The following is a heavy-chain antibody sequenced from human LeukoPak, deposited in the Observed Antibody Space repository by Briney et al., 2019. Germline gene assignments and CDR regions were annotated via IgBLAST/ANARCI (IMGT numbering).Heavy chain of an antibody. D-gene: IGHD3-22*01. J-gene: IGHJ4*02. CDR1: SGSFSGYY. Sequence: SETLSLTCAVYSGSFSGYYWSWIRQPPGKGLEWIGEINHSGSTNYNPSLKSRVTISVDTSKNQFSLKLSSVTAADTAVYYCARGALYDSSGYYLDYWGQGTLVTVSS. CDR3: ARGALYDSSGYYLDY. CDR2: INHSGST. V-gene: IGHV4-34*01.